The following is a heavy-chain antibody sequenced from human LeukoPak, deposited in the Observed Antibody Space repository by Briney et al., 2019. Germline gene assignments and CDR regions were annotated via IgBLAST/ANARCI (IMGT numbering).Heavy chain of an antibody. CDR3: AIHLTMVRGVGEPFDY. Sequence: ESLKISCKGSGYSFTGYWIGWVRQMPGKRLKWMGIICPGDSDTSYSQSLPGQVSISAYKAISTAYLPWSRLKVTAPAMYYCAIHLTMVRGVGEPFDYWGQGTLVTVSS. J-gene: IGHJ4*02. CDR2: ICPGDSDT. V-gene: IGHV5-51*01. D-gene: IGHD3-10*01. CDR1: GYSFTGYW.